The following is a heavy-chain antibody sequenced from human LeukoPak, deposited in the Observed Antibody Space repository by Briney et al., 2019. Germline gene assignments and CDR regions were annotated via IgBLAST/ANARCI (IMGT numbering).Heavy chain of an antibody. CDR3: ARCRPGTELTSVYNWFDR. CDR1: GYTFTNYD. J-gene: IGHJ5*02. CDR2: MNPNTGNA. V-gene: IGHV1-8*02. Sequence: ASVKVSCKASGYTFTNYDINWVRQAPGQGLEWIGWMNPNTGNAGYTQKFQGRVTMTRTTSMSTAYMELSSLTPEDTAIYYCARCRPGTELTSVYNWFDRWGQGTQVTVSS. D-gene: IGHD1-14*01.